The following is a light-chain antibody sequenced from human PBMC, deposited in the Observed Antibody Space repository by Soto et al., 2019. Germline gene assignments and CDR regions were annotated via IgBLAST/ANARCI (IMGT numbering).Light chain of an antibody. Sequence: EIVLTQSPSTLSLSPGERATLSCRASQSVSSNYLAWYQQKPGQAPRLLIYGASSRATGITDRFSGSGSGTDFTLTISRLEPEDFAVYYCQQYGSSPRNFGQGTRVEIK. CDR2: GAS. V-gene: IGKV3-20*01. CDR1: QSVSSNY. CDR3: QQYGSSPRN. J-gene: IGKJ1*01.